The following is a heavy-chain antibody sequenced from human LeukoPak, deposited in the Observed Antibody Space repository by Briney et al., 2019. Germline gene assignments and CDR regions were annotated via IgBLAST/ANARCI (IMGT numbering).Heavy chain of an antibody. CDR3: ARVPPSADSYRLTGGDYYYYYMDV. Sequence: ASVKVSCKASGYTFTSYAMHWVRQAPGQRLEWMGWINAGNGNTKYSQKFQGRVTITRDTSASTAYMELSSLRSEDTAVYYCARVPPSADSYRLTGGDYYYYYMDVWGKGTTVTVSS. J-gene: IGHJ6*03. CDR1: GYTFTSYA. D-gene: IGHD3-16*01. CDR2: INAGNGNT. V-gene: IGHV1-3*01.